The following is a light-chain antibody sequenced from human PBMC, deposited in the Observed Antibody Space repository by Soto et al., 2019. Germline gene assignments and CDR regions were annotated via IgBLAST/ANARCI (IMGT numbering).Light chain of an antibody. CDR3: QQYQGYPWT. CDR2: KAS. V-gene: IGKV1-5*03. Sequence: DIQMTQSPSTLSGSVGDRVTITCRASQTISSWLAWYHQKPGKAPKLLIYKASTLKSGVPSRFSGSGSGTEFTLTISSLQPDDFATYYCQQYQGYPWTFGQGTKVDIK. CDR1: QTISSW. J-gene: IGKJ1*01.